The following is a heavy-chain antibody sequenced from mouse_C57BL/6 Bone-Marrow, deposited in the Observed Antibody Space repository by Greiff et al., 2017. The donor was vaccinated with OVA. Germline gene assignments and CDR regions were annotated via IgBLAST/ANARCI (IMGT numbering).Heavy chain of an antibody. CDR3: ARDLDDYDRASYAMDY. D-gene: IGHD2-4*01. V-gene: IGHV1-69*01. CDR1: GYTFTSYW. Sequence: QVQLQQPGAELVMPGASVKLSCKASGYTFTSYWMHWVKQRPGQGLEWIGEIDPSDSYTNYNQKFKGKSTLTVDKSSSTAYMQLSSLTSDDSAVYYCARDLDDYDRASYAMDYWGRGTSVTVSS. CDR2: IDPSDSYT. J-gene: IGHJ4*01.